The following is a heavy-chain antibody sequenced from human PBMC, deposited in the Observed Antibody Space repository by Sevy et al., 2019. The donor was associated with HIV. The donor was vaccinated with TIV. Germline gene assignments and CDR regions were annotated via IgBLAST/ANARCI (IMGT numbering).Heavy chain of an antibody. J-gene: IGHJ3*02. CDR1: GFTFSSYA. D-gene: IGHD2-21*02. CDR2: ISYDGSNK. CDR3: ARAIVGVVVVTAMGDAFDI. V-gene: IGHV3-30-3*01. Sequence: GGSLRLSCAASGFTFSSYAMHWVRQAPGKGLEWVAVISYDGSNKYYADSVKGRFTISRDNSKNTLYLQMNSLRAEDTAVYYCARAIVGVVVVTAMGDAFDIWGQGTMVTVSS.